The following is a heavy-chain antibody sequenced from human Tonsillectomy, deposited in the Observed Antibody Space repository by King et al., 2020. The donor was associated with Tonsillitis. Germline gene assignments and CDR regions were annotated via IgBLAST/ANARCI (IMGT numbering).Heavy chain of an antibody. CDR2: IHDSGTT. D-gene: IGHD2-2*01. CDR1: GISISNNY. CDR3: AGAPKLGYCSSTSCYNYYYYMDV. J-gene: IGHJ6*03. V-gene: IGHV4-59*01. Sequence: VQLQESGPGLVKPWETLSLTCSVTGISISNNYWSWIRQPPGKGLEWIGDIHDSGTTNYNPSLKSRVTISVDTSKNQFSLKLSSMTAADTAVYYCAGAPKLGYCSSTSCYNYYYYMDVWGKGTTVTVSS.